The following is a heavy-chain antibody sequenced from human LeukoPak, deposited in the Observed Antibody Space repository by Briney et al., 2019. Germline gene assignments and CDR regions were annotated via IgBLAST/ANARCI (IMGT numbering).Heavy chain of an antibody. CDR1: GGSISSSNW. J-gene: IGHJ4*02. V-gene: IGHV4-4*02. D-gene: IGHD2-15*01. CDR2: IDYSGST. CDR3: ARRFCSGGTCYYFDS. Sequence: PSGTLSLTCAVSGGSISSSNWWSWVRQPPGKGLEWIGIIDYSGSTFYNPSLKSRVSISVDTSKNHFSLRLSSVTAGDTAVYYCARRFCSGGTCYYFDSWGQGTLVTVSS.